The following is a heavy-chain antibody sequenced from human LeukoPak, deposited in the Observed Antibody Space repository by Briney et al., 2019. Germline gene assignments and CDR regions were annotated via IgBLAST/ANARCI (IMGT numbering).Heavy chain of an antibody. J-gene: IGHJ4*02. V-gene: IGHV1-2*06. Sequence: ASVKVSCKPSGYIFTAYYIHWMRQAPGQGLEWMGRINPISGDANFAQTFQDGVTMTRDTSISTVYMELSGLTSDDTAVYYCGRDRLLDYWGQGTPVTVSS. CDR2: INPISGDA. CDR1: GYIFTAYY. D-gene: IGHD5-12*01. CDR3: GRDRLLDY.